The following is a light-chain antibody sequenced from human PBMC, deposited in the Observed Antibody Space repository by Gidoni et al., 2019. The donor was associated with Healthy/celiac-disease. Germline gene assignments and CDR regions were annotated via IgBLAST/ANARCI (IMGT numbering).Light chain of an antibody. Sequence: QLVLPQSPSASASLGSSVKLTCTLSSGHSSYAIAWHQQQPDKGPRYLMKLNSDGSHSKGEGIPDRFSGSSSGAERYLTISSLQSEDEADYYCQTWGTGSVVFGGGTKLTVL. J-gene: IGLJ2*01. CDR3: QTWGTGSVV. V-gene: IGLV4-69*01. CDR2: LNSDGSH. CDR1: SGHSSYA.